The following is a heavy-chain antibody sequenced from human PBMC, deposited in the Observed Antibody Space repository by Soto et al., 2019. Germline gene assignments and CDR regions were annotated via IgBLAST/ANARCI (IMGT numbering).Heavy chain of an antibody. J-gene: IGHJ4*02. CDR1: GYTFTSYG. D-gene: IGHD5-18*01. CDR3: ARGLSAGHFDTAMVYDY. V-gene: IGHV1-18*01. CDR2: ISAYNGNT. Sequence: GASVKVSCKASGYTFTSYGISWVRQAPGQGLEWMGWISAYNGNTNYAQKLQGRVTMTTDTSTSTAYIELRSLRSDDTAVYYCARGLSAGHFDTAMVYDYWGQGTLVTVSS.